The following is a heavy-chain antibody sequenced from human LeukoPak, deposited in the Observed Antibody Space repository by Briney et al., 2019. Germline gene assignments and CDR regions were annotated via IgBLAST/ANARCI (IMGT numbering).Heavy chain of an antibody. Sequence: ASVKVSCKVSGYTLTELSMHWVRQAPGKGLEWMGGFDPEDGETIYAQKFQGRVTMTEDTSTGTAYMELSSLRSEDTAVYYCATGRSGYSNYYYGMDVWGQGTTVTVSS. CDR3: ATGRSGYSNYYYGMDV. V-gene: IGHV1-24*01. CDR2: FDPEDGET. CDR1: GYTLTELS. J-gene: IGHJ6*02. D-gene: IGHD3-22*01.